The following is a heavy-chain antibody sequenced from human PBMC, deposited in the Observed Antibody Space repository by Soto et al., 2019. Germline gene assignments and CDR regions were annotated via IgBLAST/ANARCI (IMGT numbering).Heavy chain of an antibody. CDR1: GFTFSRYA. Sequence: QVQLVESGGGVVQPGRSLRLSCAASGFTFSRYAMHWVRQAPGKGLEWVAVTSYDGRSIYYADSVKGRFTISKDNSKNTLYLQMNSLRAEDTAVYYCARRGFGGATSDFDYWGQGTQVTVSS. J-gene: IGHJ4*02. D-gene: IGHD3-16*01. CDR2: TSYDGRSI. CDR3: ARRGFGGATSDFDY. V-gene: IGHV3-30*04.